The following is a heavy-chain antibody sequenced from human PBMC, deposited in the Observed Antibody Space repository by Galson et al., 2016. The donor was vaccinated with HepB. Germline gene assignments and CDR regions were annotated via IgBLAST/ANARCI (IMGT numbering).Heavy chain of an antibody. CDR2: IYYSGRT. D-gene: IGHD3-16*01. CDR1: GGSISSGAGY. Sequence: TLSLTCSVSGGSISSGAGYWSWIRHHPVKGLEWIGYIYYSGRTSYNPSLKSRITMSVDRSKTQFSLRLTSVTVADAAVYYCARGRGTCGSSTGVDFWGQGLVVSVSS. V-gene: IGHV4-31*03. J-gene: IGHJ4*02. CDR3: ARGRGTCGSSTGVDF.